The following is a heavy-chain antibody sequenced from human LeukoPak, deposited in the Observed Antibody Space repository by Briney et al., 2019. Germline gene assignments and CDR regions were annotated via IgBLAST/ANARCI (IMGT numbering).Heavy chain of an antibody. J-gene: IGHJ6*02. V-gene: IGHV3-74*01. CDR3: ATDNWYVMNL. D-gene: IGHD1-20*01. CDR2: INGDGTMT. CDR1: RFTVPPFSSHW. Sequence: GGSLRLSCAASRFTVPPFSSHWMHWVRQAPGKGLMWVAHINGDGTMTTYADSVEGRFTISRDNAKNTLFLQMDSLRVEDTAVYYCATDNWYVMNLWGQGTTVTVSS.